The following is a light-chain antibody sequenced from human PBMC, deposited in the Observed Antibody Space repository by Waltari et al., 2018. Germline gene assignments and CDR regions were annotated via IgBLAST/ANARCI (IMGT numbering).Light chain of an antibody. V-gene: IGKV2-28*01. CDR3: MEALQTPLT. CDR2: LVS. J-gene: IGKJ5*01. Sequence: DIVMTQSPLSLPVTPGEPASISFKSSQSLLHSNGYNYLNWYLQKPGQSPQLLIYLVSHRASGVPDRFSGSGSGTDFTLRISRVEAEDVGIYYCMEALQTPLTFGQGTRLEIQ. CDR1: QSLLHSNGYNY.